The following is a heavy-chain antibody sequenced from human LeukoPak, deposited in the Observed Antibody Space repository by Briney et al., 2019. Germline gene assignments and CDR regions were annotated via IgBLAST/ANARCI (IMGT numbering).Heavy chain of an antibody. CDR2: TRYDGTNK. Sequence: GVSLRLSCAASGFTVSSNYMSWVRQAPGKGLEWVAFTRYDGTNKYYADSVKGRFTISRDNSKNTLYLQMNSLRAEDTAVYYCARTYSSSWGIIDFWGQGTLVTVSS. CDR1: GFTVSSNY. CDR3: ARTYSSSWGIIDF. D-gene: IGHD6-13*01. J-gene: IGHJ4*02. V-gene: IGHV3-30*02.